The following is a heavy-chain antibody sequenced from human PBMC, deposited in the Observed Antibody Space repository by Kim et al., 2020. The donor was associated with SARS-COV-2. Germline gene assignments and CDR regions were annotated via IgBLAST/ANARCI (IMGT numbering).Heavy chain of an antibody. J-gene: IGHJ5*02. CDR3: ARGGSGYDLGWFDP. Sequence: GRSLRLSCAASGFTFSSYAMHWVRQAPGKGLEYVSAISSNGGSTYYANSVKGRFTISRDNSKNTLYLQMGSLRAEDMAVYYCARGGSGYDLGWFDPWGQGTLVTVSP. V-gene: IGHV3-64*01. CDR1: GFTFSSYA. CDR2: ISSNGGST. D-gene: IGHD5-12*01.